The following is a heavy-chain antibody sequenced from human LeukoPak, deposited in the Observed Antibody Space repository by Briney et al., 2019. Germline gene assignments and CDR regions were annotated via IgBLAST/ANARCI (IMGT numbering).Heavy chain of an antibody. CDR2: ISTQTGNT. V-gene: IGHV1-18*01. Sequence: ASVTVSCEASGYSLTSYGINWMRQAPGQGLEWLGWISTQTGNTDFAQKVQGRLTLTTDRSTNTAYMELRSLTSDDTAVYYCARGAHGDYWGQGTMVTVSS. CDR1: GYSLTSYG. CDR3: ARGAHGDY. D-gene: IGHD3-16*01. J-gene: IGHJ4*02.